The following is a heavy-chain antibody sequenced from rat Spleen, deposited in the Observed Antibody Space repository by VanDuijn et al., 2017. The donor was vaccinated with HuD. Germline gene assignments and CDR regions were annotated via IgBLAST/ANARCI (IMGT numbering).Heavy chain of an antibody. CDR3: ARHAGDYGSFFDY. J-gene: IGHJ2*01. Sequence: EVQLVESGGGLVQPGRSLKLSCAASGFTFSNYGMHWIRQAPTKGLEWVASISPSGGSTYYRDSVKGRFTISRYNAKSTLYLQMHSLRSEDTATYYCARHAGDYGSFFDYWGQGVMVTVSS. CDR2: ISPSGGST. D-gene: IGHD1-3*01. V-gene: IGHV5-19*01. CDR1: GFTFSNYG.